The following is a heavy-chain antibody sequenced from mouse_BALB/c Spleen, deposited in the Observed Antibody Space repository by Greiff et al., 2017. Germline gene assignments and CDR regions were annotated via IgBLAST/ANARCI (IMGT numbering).Heavy chain of an antibody. D-gene: IGHD2-4*01. Sequence: FQLQQSGPELMKPGASVKISCKASGYSFTSYYMHWVKQSHGKSLEWIVYIDPFNGGTSYNQKFKGKATLTVDTSSSTAYMQLSSLTSEDSAVYYCTRGGYDYYFDYWGQGTTLTVSS. CDR3: TRGGYDYYFDY. V-gene: IGHV1S135*01. CDR1: GYSFTSYY. J-gene: IGHJ2*01. CDR2: IDPFNGGT.